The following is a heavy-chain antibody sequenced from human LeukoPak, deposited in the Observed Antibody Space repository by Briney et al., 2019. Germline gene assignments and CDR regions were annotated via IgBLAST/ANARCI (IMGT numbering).Heavy chain of an antibody. CDR2: IYTSGST. Sequence: RSSETLSLTCTVSGGSISSYYWSWIRQPAGKGLEWIGRIYTSGSTNYNPSLKSRVTMSVDTSKNQFSLKLSSVTAADTAVYCARGTDSDIVVVVAATRGGYWFDPWGQGTLVTVSS. D-gene: IGHD2-15*01. CDR3: ARGTDSDIVVVVAATRGGYWFDP. V-gene: IGHV4-4*07. J-gene: IGHJ5*02. CDR1: GGSISSYY.